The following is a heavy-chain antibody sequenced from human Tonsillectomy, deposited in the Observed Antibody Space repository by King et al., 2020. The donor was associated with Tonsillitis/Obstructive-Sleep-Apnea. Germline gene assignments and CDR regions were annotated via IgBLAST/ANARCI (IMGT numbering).Heavy chain of an antibody. D-gene: IGHD3-3*01. V-gene: IGHV3-30*04. CDR1: GFTFSSYK. CDR2: ISYDGSDK. J-gene: IGHJ4*02. Sequence: VQLVESGGGVVQPGRSLRLSCAASGFTFSSYKMHWVRQAPGKGLEWLAFISYDGSDKYYAESVMGRFTISRDNSKNTLYLQMNSLRTEDTAFYFCAREDHRTIFEVINHHFFGYWGQGTLVTVSS. CDR3: AREDHRTIFEVINHHFFGY.